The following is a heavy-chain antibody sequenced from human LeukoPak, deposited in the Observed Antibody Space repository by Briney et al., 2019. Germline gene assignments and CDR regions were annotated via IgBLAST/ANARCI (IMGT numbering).Heavy chain of an antibody. D-gene: IGHD3-10*01. J-gene: IGHJ4*02. CDR1: GGSISSYY. CDR2: IYYSGST. V-gene: IGHV4-59*08. CDR3: ARRYGSGLPDYFDH. Sequence: PSETLSLTCTVSGGSISSYYWSWIRQSPGKGLEWIGYIYYSGSTNYNPSLKSRVTISVDTSKNQFSLKLSSVTAADTAVHYCARRYGSGLPDYFDHWGQGTLVTVSS.